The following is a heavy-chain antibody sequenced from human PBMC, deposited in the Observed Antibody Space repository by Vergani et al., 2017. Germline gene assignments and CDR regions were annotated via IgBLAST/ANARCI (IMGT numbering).Heavy chain of an antibody. CDR1: GGTFSSYA. J-gene: IGHJ4*02. CDR3: AMHTEGYSYGYVYY. D-gene: IGHD5-18*01. Sequence: QVQLVQSGAEVKKPGSSVKVSCKASGGTFSSYAISWVRQAPGQGLEWMGRIIPIFVTAHYAQKFQGRVTITADESTSTAYMVLGSLRSEDTAVYYCAMHTEGYSYGYVYYWGQGTLVTVAS. CDR2: IIPIFVTA. V-gene: IGHV1-69*18.